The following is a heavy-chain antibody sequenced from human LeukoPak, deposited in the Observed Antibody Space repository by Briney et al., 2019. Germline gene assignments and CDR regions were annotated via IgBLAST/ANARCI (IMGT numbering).Heavy chain of an antibody. V-gene: IGHV3-74*01. Sequence: GGSLRLSCAASGFTFSSYWMHWVRHAPGKGLVWVSRINSDGSSTIYADSVKGRFTISRDNAKNTLYLQMNSLRAEDTAVYYCARTYYYDSSGYYYDYWGQGTLVTVSS. J-gene: IGHJ4*02. CDR3: ARTYYYDSSGYYYDY. D-gene: IGHD3-22*01. CDR1: GFTFSSYW. CDR2: INSDGSST.